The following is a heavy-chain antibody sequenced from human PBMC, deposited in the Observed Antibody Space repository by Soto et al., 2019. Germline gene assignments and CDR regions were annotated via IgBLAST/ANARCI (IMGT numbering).Heavy chain of an antibody. V-gene: IGHV3-21*04. CDR1: GFTFSSYS. D-gene: IGHD3-3*01. CDR2: ISSSSSYI. Sequence: EVQLVESGGGLVKPGGSLRLSCAASGFTFSSYSMNWVRQAPGKGLEWVSSISSSSSYIYYADSVKGRFTISRDNAKNSLYLQMNSLRAEDTAVYYCARAILSITIFGVVNPTFDPWGQGTLVTVSS. CDR3: ARAILSITIFGVVNPTFDP. J-gene: IGHJ5*02.